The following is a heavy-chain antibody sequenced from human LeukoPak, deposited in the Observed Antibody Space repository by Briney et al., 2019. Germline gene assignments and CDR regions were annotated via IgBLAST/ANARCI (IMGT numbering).Heavy chain of an antibody. D-gene: IGHD3-3*01. V-gene: IGHV4-34*01. CDR3: ARGFYRPLRIVDFWSGYQRPNYYYYYMDV. J-gene: IGHJ6*03. Sequence: SETLSLTCAVYGGSFSGYYWSWIRQPPGKGLEWIGEINHSGSTNYNPSLKSRVTISVDTSKNQFSLKLSSVTAADTAVYYRARGFYRPLRIVDFWSGYQRPNYYYYYMDVWGKGTTVTVSS. CDR2: INHSGST. CDR1: GGSFSGYY.